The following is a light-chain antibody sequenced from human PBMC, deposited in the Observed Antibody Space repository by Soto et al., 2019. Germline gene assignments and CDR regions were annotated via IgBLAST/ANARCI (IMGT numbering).Light chain of an antibody. CDR1: QSISSW. CDR2: KAS. Sequence: DIQMTQSPSTLSASVGDRVTITCRASQSISSWLAWYQQKPGKAPKLLIYKASSLESGVPSRFSGSGSGTEFTITIRSLQPDDVATYYCQQYNRYSTFGPGTKVDIK. CDR3: QQYNRYST. V-gene: IGKV1-5*03. J-gene: IGKJ3*01.